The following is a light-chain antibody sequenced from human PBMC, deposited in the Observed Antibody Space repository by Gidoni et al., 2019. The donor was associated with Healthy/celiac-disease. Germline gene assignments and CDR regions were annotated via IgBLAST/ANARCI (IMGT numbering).Light chain of an antibody. Sequence: EIVLTQSPATRSLSPGESATLSCRASPGVSSYLAWYHQKPGQAPRLLSYDASNRATGVPARFSGSGSGTDCTVTISGLEPEDFAVYYRQQRSNWPRTFGGGTKVEIK. V-gene: IGKV3-11*01. CDR1: PGVSSY. CDR3: QQRSNWPRT. J-gene: IGKJ4*01. CDR2: DAS.